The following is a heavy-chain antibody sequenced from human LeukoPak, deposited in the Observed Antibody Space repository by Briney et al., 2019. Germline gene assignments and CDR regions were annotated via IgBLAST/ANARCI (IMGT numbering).Heavy chain of an antibody. Sequence: SETLSLTCTVSGGSTSTRGYYWGWIRQPPESGLEWIASIFYSGSTYYHPSLKSRVTISVDTSKNQFSLKLSSVTAADTAVYYCARQHTANSNAFDVWGLGTMVTVSS. CDR2: IFYSGST. V-gene: IGHV4-39*01. J-gene: IGHJ3*01. CDR1: GGSTSTRGYY. D-gene: IGHD4/OR15-4a*01. CDR3: ARQHTANSNAFDV.